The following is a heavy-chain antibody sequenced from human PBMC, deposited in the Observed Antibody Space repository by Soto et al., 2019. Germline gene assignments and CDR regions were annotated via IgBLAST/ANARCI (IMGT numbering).Heavy chain of an antibody. D-gene: IGHD3-3*01. CDR1: SGSISSSNW. J-gene: IGHJ6*03. Sequence: SETLSLTCAVSSGSISSSNWWSWVRQPPGKGLEWIGEIYHSGSTNYNPSLKSRVTISVDKSKNQFSLKLSSVTAADTVVYYCARGQRITIFGGRYMDVWGKGTTVTVSS. CDR3: ARGQRITIFGGRYMDV. V-gene: IGHV4-4*02. CDR2: IYHSGST.